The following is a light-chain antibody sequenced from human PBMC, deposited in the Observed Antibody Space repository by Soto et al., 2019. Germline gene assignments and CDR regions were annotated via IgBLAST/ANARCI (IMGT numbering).Light chain of an antibody. CDR1: QSVFYNSNSKNF. J-gene: IGKJ4*01. V-gene: IGKV4-1*01. CDR3: QQYYGSPVT. Sequence: DIMMTQSPDSLAGYLGVGGAMSWNSGQSVFYNSNSKNFLAWYQQKLGQPPKLLIYWASTRESGVPDRFSGSGSGTDFTLTISSLQAEDVAVYYCQQYYGSPVTFGGGTKVDIK. CDR2: WAS.